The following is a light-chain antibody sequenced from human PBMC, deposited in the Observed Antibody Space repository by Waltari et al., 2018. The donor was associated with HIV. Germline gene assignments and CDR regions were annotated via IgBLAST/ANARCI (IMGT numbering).Light chain of an antibody. CDR2: SNN. CDR1: SSNIGSNT. CDR3: AAWDDSLNGVV. Sequence: QSVLTPPPSASGTPGQRVPLPCSGRSSNIGSNTVNWYQQLPATAPKRLIYSNNQRPSGVPDRFSGSKSGTSASLAISGLQSEDEADYYCAAWDDSLNGVVFGGGTKLTVL. V-gene: IGLV1-44*01. J-gene: IGLJ2*01.